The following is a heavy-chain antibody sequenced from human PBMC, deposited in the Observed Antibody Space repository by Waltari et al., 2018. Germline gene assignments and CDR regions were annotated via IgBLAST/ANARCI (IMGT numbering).Heavy chain of an antibody. D-gene: IGHD6-13*01. CDR1: GGSISSSSYY. CDR2: IYYSGST. CDR3: ARLGSSSRAPADY. V-gene: IGHV4-39*01. J-gene: IGHJ4*02. Sequence: QLQLQESGPGLVKPSETLSLTCTVSGGSISSSSYYWGWIRQPPGKGLEWIGSIYYSGSTYYNPSLKSRVTISVDTSKNQFSLKLSSVTAADTAVYYCARLGSSSRAPADYWGQGTLVTVSS.